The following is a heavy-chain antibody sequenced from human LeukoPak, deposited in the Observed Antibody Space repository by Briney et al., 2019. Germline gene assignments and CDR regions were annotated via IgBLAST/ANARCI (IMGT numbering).Heavy chain of an antibody. J-gene: IGHJ4*02. Sequence: GSPRLFCATSGISLSSYGMHWIRQASSKGPEWGAVNWYDGSNKYYADSVKGRFTISRDNSKNTLYLQMNSLRAEDTAVYFCAREDSSGYYLLNYFDYRGQGTLVTVSS. V-gene: IGHV3-33*01. CDR1: GISLSSYG. CDR2: NWYDGSNK. D-gene: IGHD3-22*01. CDR3: AREDSSGYYLLNYFDY.